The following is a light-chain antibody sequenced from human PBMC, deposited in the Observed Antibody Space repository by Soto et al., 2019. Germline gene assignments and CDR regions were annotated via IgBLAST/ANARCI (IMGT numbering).Light chain of an antibody. CDR3: QQYNSYSPPWT. CDR2: KAS. CDR1: QSISSW. V-gene: IGKV1-5*03. J-gene: IGKJ1*01. Sequence: DIQMTHSPSTLSASVVYIVTITFRSSQSISSWLAWYQQKPGKAPKLLIYKASSLESGVPSRFSGSGSGTEFNLTISSLQPDDFATYYCQQYNSYSPPWTFGQGTKVDIK.